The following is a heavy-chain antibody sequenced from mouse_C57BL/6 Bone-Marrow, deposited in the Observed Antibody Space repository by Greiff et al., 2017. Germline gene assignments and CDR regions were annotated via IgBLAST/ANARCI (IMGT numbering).Heavy chain of an antibody. J-gene: IGHJ4*01. CDR3: TPIYYCNYPYAMDY. CDR1: GFNIKDDY. Sequence: EVQLQQSGAELVRPGASVKLSCTASGFNIKDDYMHWVKQRPEQGLEWIGWIDPENGDTEYASKFQGKATITADTSSNPAYLQLSSLTSEDTAVYYCTPIYYCNYPYAMDYWGQGTSVTVSS. CDR2: IDPENGDT. D-gene: IGHD2-1*01. V-gene: IGHV14-4*01.